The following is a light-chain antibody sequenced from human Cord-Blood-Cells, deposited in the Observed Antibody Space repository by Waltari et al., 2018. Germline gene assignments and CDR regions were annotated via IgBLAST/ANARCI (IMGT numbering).Light chain of an antibody. CDR1: SSDVGSYNL. CDR2: EGS. J-gene: IGLJ3*02. V-gene: IGLV2-23*01. CDR3: CSYAGSSTWV. Sequence: QSALTQPASVSGSPGQSITIPCTGTSSDVGSYNLVPWYQQHPGKAPKLMIYEGSKRPSGVSNRFSGSKSGNTASLTISGIQAEDEADYYCCSYAGSSTWVFGGGTKLTVL.